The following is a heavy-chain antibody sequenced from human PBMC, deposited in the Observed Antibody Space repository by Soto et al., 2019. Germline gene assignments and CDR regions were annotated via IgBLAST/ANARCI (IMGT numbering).Heavy chain of an antibody. Sequence: ALMKVSCKASGYRNSSSAGHWGSKAPGQRLEWMGWINVGNDKTEYSWRLQGRVTITKDTSASTADMELSGLTSEDTAVYYCAKSKGGWTLDFWGPGTLVTVSS. CDR1: GYRNSSSA. V-gene: IGHV1-3*01. CDR2: INVGNDKT. CDR3: AKSKGGWTLDF. D-gene: IGHD6-19*01. J-gene: IGHJ4*02.